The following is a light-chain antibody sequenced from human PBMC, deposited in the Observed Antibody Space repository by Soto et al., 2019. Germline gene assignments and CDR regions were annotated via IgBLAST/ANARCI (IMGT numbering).Light chain of an antibody. CDR3: QQTYSTTIT. CDR2: GAS. V-gene: IGKV1-39*01. CDR1: QIIVTD. Sequence: DVLVTQSPSSLSAPVGDRVTITCRASQIIVTDLSWYQQRPGKAPTLLIYGASTLQRGVPSRFSGSGSGTDFTLTINSLQPEDSATYYCQQTYSTTITFGRGTRLEIK. J-gene: IGKJ5*01.